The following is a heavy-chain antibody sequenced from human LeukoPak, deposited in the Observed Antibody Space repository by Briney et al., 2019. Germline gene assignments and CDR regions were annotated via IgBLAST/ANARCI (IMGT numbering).Heavy chain of an antibody. CDR3: ARGGYSSGWYLYDY. J-gene: IGHJ4*02. V-gene: IGHV3-74*01. Sequence: GGTLRLSCAASGFTFSSYWMHWVRQAPGKGLVWVSRINSGGSSTSYADSVKGRFTTSRDNAKNTLYLQMSSLRAEDRAVYYCARGGYSSGWYLYDYWGQGTLVSVSS. CDR1: GFTFSSYW. D-gene: IGHD6-19*01. CDR2: INSGGSST.